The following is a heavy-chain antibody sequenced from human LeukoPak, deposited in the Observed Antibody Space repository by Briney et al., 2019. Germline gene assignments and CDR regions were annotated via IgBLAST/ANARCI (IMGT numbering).Heavy chain of an antibody. CDR2: IYSDGST. V-gene: IGHV3-53*01. J-gene: IGHJ4*01. Sequence: PGGSLRLSCAASGFTVRSTYMSWVRQAPGKGLEWVSLIYSDGSTYYADSVKGRFTISRDTSKNTLYLQMNSLRAEDTAVYYCSRDGRAVAATTGYWGHGTLVTVSS. CDR1: GFTVRSTY. CDR3: SRDGRAVAATTGY. D-gene: IGHD1-1*01.